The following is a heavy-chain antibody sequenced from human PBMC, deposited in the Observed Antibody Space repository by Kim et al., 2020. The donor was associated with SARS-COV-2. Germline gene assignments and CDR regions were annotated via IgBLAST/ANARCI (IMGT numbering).Heavy chain of an antibody. J-gene: IGHJ5*02. Sequence: SETLSLTCTVSGGSISSSSYYWGWIRQPPGKGLEWIGSIYYSGSTYYNPSLKSRVTISVDTSKNQFSLKLSSVTAADTAVYYCARHFTWIQLWFKGENWFDPWGQGTLVTVSS. CDR2: IYYSGST. V-gene: IGHV4-39*01. CDR3: ARHFTWIQLWFKGENWFDP. D-gene: IGHD5-18*01. CDR1: GGSISSSSYY.